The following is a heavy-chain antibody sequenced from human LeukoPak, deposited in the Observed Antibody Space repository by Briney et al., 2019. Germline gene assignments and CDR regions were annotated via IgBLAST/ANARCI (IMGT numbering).Heavy chain of an antibody. CDR2: ISAYNGNT. V-gene: IGHV1-18*01. J-gene: IGHJ4*02. Sequence: ASVKVSCKASGYTFTSYGISWVRQAPGQGLEWMGWISAYNGNTNYAQKLQGRVTMTTDTSTSTAYMELRSLSSDDTAVYYCAREIAYCGGDCYYDYWGQGTLVTVSS. D-gene: IGHD2-21*02. CDR1: GYTFTSYG. CDR3: AREIAYCGGDCYYDY.